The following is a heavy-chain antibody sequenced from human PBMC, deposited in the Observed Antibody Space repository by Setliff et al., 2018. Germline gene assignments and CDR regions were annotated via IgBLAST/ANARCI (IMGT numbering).Heavy chain of an antibody. V-gene: IGHV4-4*07. CDR1: GGSVTESF. J-gene: IGHJ5*02. CDR3: ARERTIFGILVISGWFDP. CDR2: VSASGST. Sequence: PSETLSLTCTVSGGSVTESFWSWIRQPAGRELEWIGRVSASGSTTYNPSLKSRVTMSVDTSRNQISLNLTSVTAADTAMYYCARERTIFGILVISGWFDPWGQG. D-gene: IGHD3-3*01.